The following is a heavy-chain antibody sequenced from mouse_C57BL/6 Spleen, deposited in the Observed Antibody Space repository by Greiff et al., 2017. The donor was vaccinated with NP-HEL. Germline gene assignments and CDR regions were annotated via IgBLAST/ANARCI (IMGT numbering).Heavy chain of an antibody. CDR3: VRNYGNYAWFAY. CDR1: GFSFNTYA. V-gene: IGHV10-1*01. J-gene: IGHJ3*01. CDR2: IRSKSNNYAT. Sequence: EVQRVESGGGLVQPKGSLKLSCAASGFSFNTYAMNWVRQAPGKGLEWVARIRSKSNNYATYYADSVKDRFTISRDDSESMLYLQMNNLKTEDTAMYYCVRNYGNYAWFAYWGQGTLVTVSA. D-gene: IGHD2-1*01.